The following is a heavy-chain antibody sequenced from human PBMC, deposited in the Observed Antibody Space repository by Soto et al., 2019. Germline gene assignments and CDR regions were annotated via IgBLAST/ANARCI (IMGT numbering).Heavy chain of an antibody. J-gene: IGHJ4*02. CDR1: GVSFSTYY. CDR2: IYYSGSS. Sequence: QVQLQESGPGLVKPSETLSLTCTVSGVSFSTYYWSWIRQVPGKGLEWIGYIYYSGSSNYNPSLKSRVTMSVDTSKNQLSLKLSSVTAADTAVYYCARDQGGPFDYWGQGTLVTVSS. D-gene: IGHD2-15*01. CDR3: ARDQGGPFDY. V-gene: IGHV4-59*01.